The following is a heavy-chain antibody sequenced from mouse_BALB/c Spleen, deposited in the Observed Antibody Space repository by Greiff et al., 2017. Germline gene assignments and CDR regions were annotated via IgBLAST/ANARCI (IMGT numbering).Heavy chain of an antibody. J-gene: IGHJ3*01. Sequence: VQLQQPGAELVKPGASVKLSCKASGYTFTSYYMYWVKQRPGQGLEWIGGINPSNGGTNFNEKFKSKATLTVDKSSSTAYMQLSSLTSEDSAVYYCTRSGSSLFAYWGQGTLVTVSA. D-gene: IGHD1-1*01. V-gene: IGHV1S81*02. CDR1: GYTFTSYY. CDR3: TRSGSSLFAY. CDR2: INPSNGGT.